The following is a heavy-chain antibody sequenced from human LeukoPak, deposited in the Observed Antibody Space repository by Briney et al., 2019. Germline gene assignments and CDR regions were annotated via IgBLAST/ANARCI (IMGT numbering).Heavy chain of an antibody. CDR3: ARRVVVPAAIVDWFDP. CDR1: GYTFTSYA. J-gene: IGHJ5*02. D-gene: IGHD2-2*01. V-gene: IGHV1-3*01. Sequence: GASVKVSCQASGYTFTSYAMHWVRQAPGQRLEWMGWINAGNGNTKYSQKFQGRVTITRDTSASTAYMELSSLRSEDTAVYYCARRVVVPAAIVDWFDPWGQGPLVTVSS. CDR2: INAGNGNT.